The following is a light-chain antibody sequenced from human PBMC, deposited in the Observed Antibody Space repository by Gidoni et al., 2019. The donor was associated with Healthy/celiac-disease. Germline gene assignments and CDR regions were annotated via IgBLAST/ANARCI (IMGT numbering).Light chain of an antibody. CDR1: RSNIGRNT. CDR2: CNN. V-gene: IGLV1-44*01. J-gene: IGLJ3*02. Sequence: QSVLTQPPSAFGTPGQRVTISCSGSRSNIGRNTVNWYHQPPGTAPKLLIYCNNQRPSGCPDRCSGSKSGTSASLAISGLQSEDEADYYCAAWDDSLNGWVFGGGTKLTVL. CDR3: AAWDDSLNGWV.